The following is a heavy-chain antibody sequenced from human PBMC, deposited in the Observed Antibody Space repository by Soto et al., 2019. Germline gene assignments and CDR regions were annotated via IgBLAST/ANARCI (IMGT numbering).Heavy chain of an antibody. Sequence: SVKVSCTASGFTFTSSAVQWVRQTRGQRLEWIGWIVVGSGNTNYAQKFQERVTITRDMSTSTAYMELSSLRSEDTAVYYCAADLNIITGTTSGMDVWGQGTTVTVSS. CDR2: IVVGSGNT. D-gene: IGHD1-7*01. CDR3: AADLNIITGTTSGMDV. V-gene: IGHV1-58*01. J-gene: IGHJ6*02. CDR1: GFTFTSSA.